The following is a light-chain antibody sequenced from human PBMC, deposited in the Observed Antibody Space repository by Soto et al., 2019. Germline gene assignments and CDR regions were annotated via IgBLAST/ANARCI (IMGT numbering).Light chain of an antibody. J-gene: IGKJ1*01. CDR2: GAS. Sequence: ILVPQSPATLSLAPWGMGTLSCTASQSVTSKYLARYQQKPGQAPRLLIHGASNRATGIPDRFSGSGSGTDFTLTISRLEPEDFTVYYCHHYETFGQGTKVDIK. CDR1: QSVTSKY. V-gene: IGKV3-20*01. CDR3: HHYET.